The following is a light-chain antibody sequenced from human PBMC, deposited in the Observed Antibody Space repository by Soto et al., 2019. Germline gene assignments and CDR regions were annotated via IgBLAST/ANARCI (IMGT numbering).Light chain of an antibody. V-gene: IGKV1-16*02. CDR1: QDISNY. Sequence: DLQMTQSPSSLSASVGDSVTITCRASQDISNYLAWFQQKPGKAPKSLIYAVSSLQSGVPPKFSGSGSGTDFTLTISGLQPEDSATYYCQQYDVYPITFGQGTRLEI. CDR3: QQYDVYPIT. CDR2: AVS. J-gene: IGKJ5*01.